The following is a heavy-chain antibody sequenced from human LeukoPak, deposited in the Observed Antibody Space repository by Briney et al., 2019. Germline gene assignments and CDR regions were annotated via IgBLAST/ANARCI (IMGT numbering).Heavy chain of an antibody. V-gene: IGHV3-7*01. CDR2: IKQDGSEE. D-gene: IGHD3-16*01. Sequence: GGSLRLSCAASGFIFKSYWMSWVRQAPGKGLEWVANIKQDGSEENYVDSVRGRFTISRDNAKKSLYLQMNSLRAEDTAVYYCARGGSGGAFDIWGQGTMVTVSS. J-gene: IGHJ3*02. CDR1: GFIFKSYW. CDR3: ARGGSGGAFDI.